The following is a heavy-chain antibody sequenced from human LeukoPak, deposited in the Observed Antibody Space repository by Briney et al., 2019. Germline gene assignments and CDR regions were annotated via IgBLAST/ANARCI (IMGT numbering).Heavy chain of an antibody. CDR2: ISGSGDST. J-gene: IGHJ5*02. V-gene: IGHV3-23*01. D-gene: IGHD2-15*01. CDR3: ASRGSLPYNWFDP. CDR1: GFTLRSYV. Sequence: GGSLRLSCVASGFTLRSYVMNWVRQTPGKGLEWVSSISGSGDSTFYADSVKGRFSISRDNSKNTLYLQMNSLRAEDTAVYYCASRGSLPYNWFDPWGQGTLVTVSS.